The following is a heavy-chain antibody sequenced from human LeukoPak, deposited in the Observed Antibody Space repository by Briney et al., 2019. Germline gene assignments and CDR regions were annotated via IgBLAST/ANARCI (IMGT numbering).Heavy chain of an antibody. CDR1: GFTISSYW. CDR3: ARGAIYCSSTSCLDY. D-gene: IGHD2-2*01. J-gene: IGHJ4*02. Sequence: GGSLRLSCAASGFTISSYWMNWVRQAPGKGLEWVANIKQDGSEKKYVDSVKGRFTISRDNAKNSLYLQMNSLRAEDTAVYYCARGAIYCSSTSCLDYWGQGNLVTVSS. CDR2: IKQDGSEK. V-gene: IGHV3-7*01.